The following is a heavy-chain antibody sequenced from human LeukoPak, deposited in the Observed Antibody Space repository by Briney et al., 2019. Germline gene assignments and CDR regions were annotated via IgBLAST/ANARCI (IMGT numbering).Heavy chain of an antibody. D-gene: IGHD4-23*01. CDR2: IKQDGTEK. CDR3: ARSSREAMYAYGGVFDY. J-gene: IGHJ4*02. Sequence: PGGSLRLSCAASGFTFNSYWMTWVRQAPGKGLEWVANIKQDGTEKHYVDSVSGRFTISRDNAKNSLLLQMNSLRAEDTAIYYCARSSREAMYAYGGVFDYWGQGTLVTVSS. CDR1: GFTFNSYW. V-gene: IGHV3-7*01.